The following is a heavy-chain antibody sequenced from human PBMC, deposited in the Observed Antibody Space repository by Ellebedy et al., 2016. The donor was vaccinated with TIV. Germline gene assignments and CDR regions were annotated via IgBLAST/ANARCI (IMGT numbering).Heavy chain of an antibody. V-gene: IGHV3-30*02. Sequence: GESLKISCAASGFTFSSLGMHWVRQAPGKGLEWVSFIRYDETNKFYADSVKGRFTISRDNSKSTLYLQVNSLRAEDTAVYYCATSTAYSRTWFRIDSWGQGTLVTVSS. J-gene: IGHJ4*02. CDR1: GFTFSSLG. D-gene: IGHD1-26*01. CDR3: ATSTAYSRTWFRIDS. CDR2: IRYDETNK.